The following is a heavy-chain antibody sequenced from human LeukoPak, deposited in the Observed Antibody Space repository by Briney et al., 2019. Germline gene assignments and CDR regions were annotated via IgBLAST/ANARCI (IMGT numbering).Heavy chain of an antibody. CDR2: ISYDGSNK. D-gene: IGHD6-19*01. V-gene: IGHV3-30*04. CDR3: AKLGNSGWYYFYYYMDV. Sequence: GGSLRLSCAASGFTFSSYAMHWVRQAPGKGLEWVAVISYDGSNKYYADSVKGRFTISRDNSKNTLYLQINSLRAEDTAVYYCAKLGNSGWYYFYYYMDVWGKGTTVTISS. CDR1: GFTFSSYA. J-gene: IGHJ6*03.